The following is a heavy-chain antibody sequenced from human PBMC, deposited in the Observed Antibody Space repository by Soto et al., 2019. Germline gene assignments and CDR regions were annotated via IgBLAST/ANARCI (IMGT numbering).Heavy chain of an antibody. J-gene: IGHJ4*02. Sequence: KTSETLSLTCTVSDGSISNFYWSWIRQPPGKGLEWIGYISSSGNTNYNPSLKSRVSISVDTSKNQFSLNLTSVTAADTAVYYCARAPMVLTRSYFDSWGQGTPVTVPQ. CDR2: ISSSGNT. D-gene: IGHD3-22*01. CDR1: DGSISNFY. V-gene: IGHV4-59*01. CDR3: ARAPMVLTRSYFDS.